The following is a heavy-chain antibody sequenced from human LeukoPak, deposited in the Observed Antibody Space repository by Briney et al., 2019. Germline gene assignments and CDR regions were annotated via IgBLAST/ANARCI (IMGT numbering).Heavy chain of an antibody. CDR1: GFTFGDYA. CDR3: TRFMYYYDSSGYLLEIIDY. CDR2: IRSKAYGGTT. D-gene: IGHD3-22*01. J-gene: IGHJ4*02. V-gene: IGHV3-49*04. Sequence: GGSLRLSCTASGFTFGDYAMSWVRQAPGKGLEWVGFIRSKAYGGTTEYAASVKGRFTISRDDSKSIAYLQMNSLKTEDTAVYYCTRFMYYYDSSGYLLEIIDYWGQGTLVTVSS.